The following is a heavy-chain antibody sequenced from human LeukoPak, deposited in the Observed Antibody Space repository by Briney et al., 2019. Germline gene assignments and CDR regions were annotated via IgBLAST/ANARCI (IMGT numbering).Heavy chain of an antibody. Sequence: SETLSLTCTVSGGSINNYYWSWLRQPPGKGLEWIGDIYYSGSTNYNPSLKSRVTISVDTSKNQFSLKLSSVTAADTALYYCARHSPRYTSSWYDYWGQGSLVTVSS. V-gene: IGHV4-59*08. D-gene: IGHD5-18*01. J-gene: IGHJ4*02. CDR1: GGSINNYY. CDR2: IYYSGST. CDR3: ARHSPRYTSSWYDY.